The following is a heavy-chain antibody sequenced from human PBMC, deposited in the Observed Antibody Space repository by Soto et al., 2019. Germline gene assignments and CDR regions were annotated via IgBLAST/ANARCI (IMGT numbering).Heavy chain of an antibody. Sequence: PGESLKISCKGSGCRFTSYWISWVRQMPGKGLEWMGRIDPSDSYTNYSPSFQGHVTISADKSISTAYLQWSSLKASDTAMYYCARWGGYGVSNYYYYGMDVWGQGTTVTVSS. CDR3: ARWGGYGVSNYYYYGMDV. D-gene: IGHD5-12*01. CDR1: GCRFTSYW. J-gene: IGHJ6*02. V-gene: IGHV5-10-1*01. CDR2: IDPSDSYT.